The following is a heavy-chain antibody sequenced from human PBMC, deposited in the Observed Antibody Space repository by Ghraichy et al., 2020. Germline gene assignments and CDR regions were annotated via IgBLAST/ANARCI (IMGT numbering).Heavy chain of an antibody. CDR3: ARDRGVYYDTSAYDS. V-gene: IGHV3-66*01. Sequence: AGSLRLSCAVSGLTVSSNYMTWVRQAPGKGLEWVSIIYSSGSTYYTDSVNGRFTISRDISKNTLYLQMNSLRAEDTAVYYCARDRGVYYDTSAYDSWGQGTLVTVSS. D-gene: IGHD3-22*01. CDR1: GLTVSSNY. J-gene: IGHJ4*02. CDR2: IYSSGST.